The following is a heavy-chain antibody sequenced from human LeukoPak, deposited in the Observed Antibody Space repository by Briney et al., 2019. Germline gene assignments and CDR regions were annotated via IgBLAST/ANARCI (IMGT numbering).Heavy chain of an antibody. D-gene: IGHD3-10*01. CDR2: IIPIFGTA. CDR1: GGTFSSYA. Sequence: SVKVSCKASGGTFSSYAISWVRQAPGQGLEWMGGIIPIFGTANYAQKFQGRVTITADESTSTAYMELSSLRSEDTAVYYCATAPGVRGMSWFDPWGQGTLVTVSS. CDR3: ATAPGVRGMSWFDP. J-gene: IGHJ5*02. V-gene: IGHV1-69*13.